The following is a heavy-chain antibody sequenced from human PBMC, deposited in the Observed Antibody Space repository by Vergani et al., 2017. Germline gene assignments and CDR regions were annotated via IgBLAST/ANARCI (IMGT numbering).Heavy chain of an antibody. D-gene: IGHD6-19*01. CDR3: ARHSTVEWLVKLGWIDP. J-gene: IGHJ5*02. CDR2: IYYSGST. CDR1: GASIRSSNYY. Sequence: QLQLQESGPGLVKPSATLSLTCSVSGASIRSSNYYWGWIRQPPGKGLEWIASIYYSGSTYYNPSLKTRVTISVDTSKNQFSLKLSSVTGADTAVYFCARHSTVEWLVKLGWIDPWGQRILVTVSS. V-gene: IGHV4-39*01.